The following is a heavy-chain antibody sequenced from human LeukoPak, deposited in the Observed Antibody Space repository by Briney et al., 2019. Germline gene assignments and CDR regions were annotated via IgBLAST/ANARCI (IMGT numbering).Heavy chain of an antibody. CDR1: GFTFDDYA. J-gene: IGHJ4*02. CDR2: FSWNSGSI. Sequence: PGGSLRLSCAASGFTFDDYAMHWVRQAPGKGRGWVSGFSWNSGSIGYADSVKGRFTISRDNAKNSLYLQMNSLRAEDTALYYCAKEYCSSTSCYNSFDYWGQGTLVTVSS. CDR3: AKEYCSSTSCYNSFDY. V-gene: IGHV3-9*01. D-gene: IGHD2-2*02.